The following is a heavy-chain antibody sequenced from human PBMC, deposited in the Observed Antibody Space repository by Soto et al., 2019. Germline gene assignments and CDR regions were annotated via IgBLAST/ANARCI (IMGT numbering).Heavy chain of an antibody. CDR2: ISDRGDTT. V-gene: IGHV3-23*01. Sequence: PGGSLRLSCAASGFTISRNAMYWVRQAPGKGLERVSGISDRGDTTHYADSVKGRFTISRDTSKNTLYLHLNTLRADDTAVYYCAKDKPGTTSFDYWGQGTLVTVSS. D-gene: IGHD1-1*01. J-gene: IGHJ4*02. CDR1: GFTISRNA. CDR3: AKDKPGTTSFDY.